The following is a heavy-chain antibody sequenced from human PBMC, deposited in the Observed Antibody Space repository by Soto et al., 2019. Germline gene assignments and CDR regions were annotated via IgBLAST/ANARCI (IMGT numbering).Heavy chain of an antibody. CDR1: GFKFSDSA. J-gene: IGHJ4*01. CDR2: IRSKANSYLI. V-gene: IGHV3-73*02. D-gene: IGHD1-26*01. CDR3: ARGGEMGLNDY. Sequence: EVQLVESGGGLVQPGGSLRLSCAASGFKFSDSAMHWVRQASGKGLEWIVRIRSKANSYLIAYDESVRGRFIISRDDSKNTAYLQMNDLKTEDTATYYCARGGEMGLNDYWGHGPLVAVS.